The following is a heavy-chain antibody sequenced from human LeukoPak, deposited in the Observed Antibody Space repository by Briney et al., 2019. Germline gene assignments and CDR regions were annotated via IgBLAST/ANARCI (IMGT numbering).Heavy chain of an antibody. V-gene: IGHV4-34*01. CDR2: SNHYGVT. Sequence: SETLSLTCAVYDVSFSGHYWSWIRQPPGKGLEWIGESNHYGVTNYNPSLKSRLTISVDTSNNQFSLTIKSVTAADTAVYYCARLLRYFDVWGQGILVTVSS. J-gene: IGHJ4*02. CDR3: ARLLRYFDV. D-gene: IGHD3-3*01. CDR1: DVSFSGHY.